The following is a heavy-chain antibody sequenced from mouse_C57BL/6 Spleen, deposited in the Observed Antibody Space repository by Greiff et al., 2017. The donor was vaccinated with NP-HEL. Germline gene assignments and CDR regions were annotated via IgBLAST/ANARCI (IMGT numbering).Heavy chain of an antibody. D-gene: IGHD2-13*01. CDR2: ISDGGSYT. CDR3: ARDLGDPFDY. V-gene: IGHV5-4*01. CDR1: GFTFSSYA. J-gene: IGHJ2*01. Sequence: DVKLQESGGGLVKPGGSLKLSCAASGFTFSSYAMSWVRQTPEKRLEWVATISDGGSYTYYPDNVKGRFTISRDNAKNNLYLQMSHLKSEDTAMYYCARDLGDPFDYWGQGTTLTVSS.